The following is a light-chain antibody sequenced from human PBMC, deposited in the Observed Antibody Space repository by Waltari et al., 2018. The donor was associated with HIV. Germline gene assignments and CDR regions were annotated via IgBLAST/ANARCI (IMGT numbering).Light chain of an antibody. CDR3: GSYTSSSTFV. CDR2: DVT. CDR1: SADVRPYHH. J-gene: IGLJ1*01. Sequence: QSALIQPVAVSGSPGPSITLSCTGTSADVRPYHHSSWYQQYPGEVPQLIIYDVTNRPSGISNRFSGSKSGYTASLTISGLRTEDEADYFCGSYTSSSTFVFGTGTRVSVL. V-gene: IGLV2-14*03.